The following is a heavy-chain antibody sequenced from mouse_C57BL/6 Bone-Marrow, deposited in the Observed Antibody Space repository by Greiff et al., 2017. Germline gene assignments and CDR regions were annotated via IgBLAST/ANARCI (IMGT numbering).Heavy chain of an antibody. D-gene: IGHD2-1*01. J-gene: IGHJ4*01. CDR3: ARVEGDYGNYLYYAMDD. CDR1: GYSLSTFGMG. Sequence: QVTLKVSGPGILQPSQSLSMSCSFSGYSLSTFGMGVGWLRQPSGKGLVWLAHIWWDDDKYYNPALKSRITISKDTSKTPVILQIANVNTADTATDYGARVEGDYGNYLYYAMDDWGQGTLVTVSS. V-gene: IGHV8-8*01. CDR2: IWWDDDK.